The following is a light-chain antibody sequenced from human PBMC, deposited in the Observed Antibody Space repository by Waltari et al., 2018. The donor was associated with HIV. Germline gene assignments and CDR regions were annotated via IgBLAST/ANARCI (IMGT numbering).Light chain of an antibody. CDR1: KLGGKY. V-gene: IGLV3-1*01. CDR2: QDN. Sequence: SYELTQPPSVSVSPGQTASITCSGNKLGGKYASWYQQKPGQSPVLVIYQDNKRPSRIPGRFSGSNAGNTATLTISGTQTMDEADYYCQAWDSATGVFGGGTNLTVL. CDR3: QAWDSATGV. J-gene: IGLJ2*01.